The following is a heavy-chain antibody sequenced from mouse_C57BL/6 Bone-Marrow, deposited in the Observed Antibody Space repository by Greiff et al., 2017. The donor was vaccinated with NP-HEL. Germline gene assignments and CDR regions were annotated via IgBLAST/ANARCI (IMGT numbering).Heavy chain of an antibody. V-gene: IGHV14-4*01. CDR1: GFNIKDDY. D-gene: IGHD1-1*01. CDR3: TTCSTVVAPFAY. CDR2: IDPENGDT. J-gene: IGHJ3*01. Sequence: VQLQQSGAELVRPGASVKLSCTASGFNIKDDYMHWVKQRPEQGLEWIGWIDPENGDTEYASKFQGKATITADTSSNTAYLQLSSLTSEDTAVYYCTTCSTVVAPFAYWGQGTLVTVSA.